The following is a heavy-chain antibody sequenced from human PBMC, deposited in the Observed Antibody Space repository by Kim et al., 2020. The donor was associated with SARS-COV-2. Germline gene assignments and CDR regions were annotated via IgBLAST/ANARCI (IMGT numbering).Heavy chain of an antibody. J-gene: IGHJ1*01. Sequence: YSDDSTSYADSVTGRFTISRDNSKDTLYLQRNSLRAEDTAVYYCAKDVEHWGQGTLVTVAS. V-gene: IGHV3-66*01. CDR2: YSDDST. CDR3: AKDVEH.